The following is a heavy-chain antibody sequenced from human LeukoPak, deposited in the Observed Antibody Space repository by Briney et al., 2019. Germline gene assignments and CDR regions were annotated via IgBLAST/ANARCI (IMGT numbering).Heavy chain of an antibody. V-gene: IGHV3-23*01. CDR3: ARDRREWMRGDPFDY. J-gene: IGHJ4*02. Sequence: GGSLRLSCAASGFTFSSYAMNWVRQAPGKGLEWVSGISISGDTTHYADSVKGRFTISRDNSKNTLYLQMNSLRAEDTAVYYCARDRREWMRGDPFDYWGQGTLVTVSS. CDR1: GFTFSSYA. D-gene: IGHD3-3*01. CDR2: ISISGDTT.